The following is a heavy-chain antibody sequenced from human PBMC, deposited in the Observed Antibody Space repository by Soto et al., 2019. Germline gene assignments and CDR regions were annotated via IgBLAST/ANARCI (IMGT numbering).Heavy chain of an antibody. CDR1: GGSISSFS. J-gene: IGHJ6*02. Sequence: SETLSLTCTLSGGSISSFSCTWIRQAPGEGLEWMGYIHYSGNMKYNPSLKSRATILVDTSKNQFSLKLSSVTAADTAVYYCARMAEGSNYYYHLDVWGQGTTVTSP. V-gene: IGHV4-59*01. D-gene: IGHD3-22*01. CDR2: IHYSGNM. CDR3: ARMAEGSNYYYHLDV.